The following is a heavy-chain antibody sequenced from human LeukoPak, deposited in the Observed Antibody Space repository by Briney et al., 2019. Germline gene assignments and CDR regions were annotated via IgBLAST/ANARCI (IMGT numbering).Heavy chain of an antibody. Sequence: PSETLSLTCAVYGGSFSGYYWSWIRQPPGKGLEWIGEISHSGSTNYNPSLKSRVTISVDTSKNQFSLKLSSVTAADTAVYYCAREGPRCLEYSSSKYNWFDPWGQGTLVTVSS. D-gene: IGHD6-6*01. CDR3: AREGPRCLEYSSSKYNWFDP. V-gene: IGHV4-34*01. J-gene: IGHJ5*02. CDR2: ISHSGST. CDR1: GGSFSGYY.